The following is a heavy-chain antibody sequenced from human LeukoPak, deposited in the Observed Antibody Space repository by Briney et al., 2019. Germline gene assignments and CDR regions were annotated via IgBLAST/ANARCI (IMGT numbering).Heavy chain of an antibody. CDR2: ISSSGSTI. Sequence: GGSLRLSCAASGFTFSSYEMNWVRQAPGKGLEWVSYISSSGSTIYYADSVKGRFTISRDNGKNSVYLQMNSLRGDDTAVYYCARVANVGGNYPDYWGQGTLVTVSS. V-gene: IGHV3-48*03. D-gene: IGHD4-23*01. CDR1: GFTFSSYE. CDR3: ARVANVGGNYPDY. J-gene: IGHJ4*02.